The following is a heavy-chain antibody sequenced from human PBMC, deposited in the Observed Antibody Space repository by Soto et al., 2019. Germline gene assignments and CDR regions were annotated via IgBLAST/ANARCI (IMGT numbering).Heavy chain of an antibody. CDR2: IYYSGST. J-gene: IGHJ4*02. V-gene: IGHV4-39*01. CDR1: GGSISSSSYY. D-gene: IGHD3-3*01. CDR3: ARRDTSGFLRYFDN. Sequence: SETLSLTCTVSGGSISSSSYYWGWIRQPPGKGLEWIGSIYYSGSTYYNPSLKSRVTISVDTSKNQFSLKLSSVTAADTALYYCARRDTSGFLRYFDNWGQGTQVTVS.